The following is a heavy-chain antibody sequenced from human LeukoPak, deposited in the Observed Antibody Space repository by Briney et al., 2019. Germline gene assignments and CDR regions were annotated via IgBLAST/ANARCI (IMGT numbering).Heavy chain of an antibody. CDR3: ASEDSSGYYRPGY. D-gene: IGHD3-22*01. CDR1: GYTFTGYY. V-gene: IGHV1-2*02. J-gene: IGHJ4*02. Sequence: ASVKVSCKASGYTFTGYYMHWVRQAPGQGLEWMGWINPNSGGTNYAQKFQGRVTMTRDTSISTAYMELSSLRSEDTAVYYCASEDSSGYYRPGYWGQGTLVTVSS. CDR2: INPNSGGT.